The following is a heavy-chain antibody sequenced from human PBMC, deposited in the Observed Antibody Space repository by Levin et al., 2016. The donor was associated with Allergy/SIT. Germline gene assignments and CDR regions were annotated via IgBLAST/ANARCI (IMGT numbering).Heavy chain of an antibody. CDR2: ISGSGGST. Sequence: VRQAPGKGLEWVSAISGSGGSTYYADSVKGRFTISRDNSKNTLYLQMNSLRAEDTAVYYCAKVEIAVAGTTGDAADYWGQGTLVTVSS. D-gene: IGHD6-19*01. V-gene: IGHV3-23*01. J-gene: IGHJ4*02. CDR3: AKVEIAVAGTTGDAADY.